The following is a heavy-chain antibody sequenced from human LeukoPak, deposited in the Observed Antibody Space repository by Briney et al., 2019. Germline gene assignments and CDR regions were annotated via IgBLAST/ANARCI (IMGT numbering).Heavy chain of an antibody. V-gene: IGHV1-24*01. D-gene: IGHD3-9*01. CDR2: FDPEDGET. CDR3: ATDHDYYDILTGYYPRGWFDP. CDR1: GYTLTELS. J-gene: IGHJ5*02. Sequence: ASVKVSCKVSGYTLTELSMHWVRQASGKGLEWMGGFDPEDGETIYAQKFQGRVTMTEDTSTDTAYMELSSLRSEDTAVYYCATDHDYYDILTGYYPRGWFDPWGQGTLVTVSS.